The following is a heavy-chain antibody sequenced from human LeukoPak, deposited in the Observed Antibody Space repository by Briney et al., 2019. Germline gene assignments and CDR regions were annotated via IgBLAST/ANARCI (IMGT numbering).Heavy chain of an antibody. CDR1: GFTFSSYS. Sequence: PGGSLRLSCAASGFTFSSYSMNWVRQAPGKGLEWVSSISSSSSYIYYADSVKGRFTISRDNAKNSLYLQMNSLRAGDTAVYYCASTDSGSYRGDFDYWGQGTLVTVSS. CDR2: ISSSSSYI. D-gene: IGHD1-26*01. V-gene: IGHV3-21*01. CDR3: ASTDSGSYRGDFDY. J-gene: IGHJ4*02.